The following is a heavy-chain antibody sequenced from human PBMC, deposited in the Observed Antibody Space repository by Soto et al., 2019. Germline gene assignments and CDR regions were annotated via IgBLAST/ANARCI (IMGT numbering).Heavy chain of an antibody. CDR1: GYTFTSYY. D-gene: IGHD3-22*01. CDR2: INPSGGST. V-gene: IGHV1-46*01. Sequence: ASVKVSCKASGYTFTSYYMHWVRQAPGQGLEWMGIINPSGGSTSYAQKFQGRVTMTRDTSTSTVYMELSSLRSEDTAVYYCARATRDYYDSSGYSPGVWGQGTTVTVSS. CDR3: ARATRDYYDSSGYSPGV. J-gene: IGHJ6*02.